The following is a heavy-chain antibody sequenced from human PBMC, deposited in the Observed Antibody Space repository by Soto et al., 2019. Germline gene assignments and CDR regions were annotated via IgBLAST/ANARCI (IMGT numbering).Heavy chain of an antibody. D-gene: IGHD2-2*01. CDR2: IIPIFGTA. J-gene: IGHJ6*02. CDR1: GGTFSSYT. CDR3: ARHVPAAGHYYGMDV. V-gene: IGHV1-69*12. Sequence: QVQLVQSGAEVKKPESSVKVSCKASGGTFSSYTISWVRQAPGQGHEWMGGIIPIFGTANYAQKFQGRVTITADESTSTAYMELSSLRSEDTAVYYCARHVPAAGHYYGMDVWGQGTTVTVSS.